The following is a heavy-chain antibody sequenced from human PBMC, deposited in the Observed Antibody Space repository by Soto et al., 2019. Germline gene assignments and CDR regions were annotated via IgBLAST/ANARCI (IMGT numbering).Heavy chain of an antibody. Sequence: PGGSLRLSCAASGFTFSSYAMHWVRQAPGKGLEWVAVISYDGSNKYYADSVKGRFTISRDNSKNTLYLQMNSLRAEDTAVYYCARGLRDAFDIWGQGTMVTVSS. J-gene: IGHJ3*02. CDR1: GFTFSSYA. V-gene: IGHV3-30-3*01. CDR2: ISYDGSNK. CDR3: ARGLRDAFDI.